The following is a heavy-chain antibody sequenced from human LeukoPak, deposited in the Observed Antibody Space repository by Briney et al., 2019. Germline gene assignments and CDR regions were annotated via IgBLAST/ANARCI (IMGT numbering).Heavy chain of an antibody. J-gene: IGHJ4*02. CDR2: ISYGGSNK. D-gene: IGHD3-22*01. V-gene: IGHV3-30*01. CDR1: GFTFSSYA. Sequence: PGGSLRLSCAASGFTFSSYAMHWVRQAPGKGLEWVAVISYGGSNKYYADSVKGRFTISRDNSKNTLYLQMNSLRAEDTAVYYCARDLHDSTLDYWGQGTLVTVSS. CDR3: ARDLHDSTLDY.